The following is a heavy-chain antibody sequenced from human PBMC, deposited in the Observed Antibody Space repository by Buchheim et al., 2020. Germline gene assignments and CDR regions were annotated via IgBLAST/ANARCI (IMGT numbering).Heavy chain of an antibody. CDR2: ISYDGSNK. Sequence: QVQLVESGGGVVQPGRSLRLSCAASGFTFSSYAMHWVRQAPGKGLEWVAVISYDGSNKYYADSVKGRFTISRDNSKNTLYLQMSSLRAEYTAVYYCARDVNGYTIFGVVINWFDPWGQGTL. D-gene: IGHD3-3*01. J-gene: IGHJ5*02. CDR3: ARDVNGYTIFGVVINWFDP. V-gene: IGHV3-30*04. CDR1: GFTFSSYA.